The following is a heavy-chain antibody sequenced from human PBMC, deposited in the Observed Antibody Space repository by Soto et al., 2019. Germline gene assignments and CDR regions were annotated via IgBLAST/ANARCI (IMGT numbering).Heavy chain of an antibody. D-gene: IGHD3-22*01. V-gene: IGHV3-66*01. J-gene: IGHJ6*02. CDR1: GFTVSSNY. CDR2: IYSGGST. CDR3: ARADSSGRYAYYGMDV. Sequence: EVQVVESGGGLVQPGGSLRLSCAASGFTVSSNYMSWVRQAPGKGLEWVSVIYSGGSTYYADSVKGRFTISRDNSKNTMYLQMNSVRAEDTAVYYCARADSSGRYAYYGMDVWGRGTTVTVSS.